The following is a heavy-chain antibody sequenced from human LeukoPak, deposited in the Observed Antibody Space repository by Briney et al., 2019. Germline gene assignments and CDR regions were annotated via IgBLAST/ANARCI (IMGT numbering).Heavy chain of an antibody. CDR1: GFTFSSSA. J-gene: IGHJ6*02. Sequence: GGSLRLSCAASGFTFSSSAMHWVRQGPGKGLEWVAVIPYDGSSKYYADSVKGRFSISRDNSKNTLYLQMDSLRPEDTAVYYCAKDYGDYALYYYNYYGMDVWGQGTTVIVSS. V-gene: IGHV3-30*18. CDR3: AKDYGDYALYYYNYYGMDV. D-gene: IGHD4-17*01. CDR2: IPYDGSSK.